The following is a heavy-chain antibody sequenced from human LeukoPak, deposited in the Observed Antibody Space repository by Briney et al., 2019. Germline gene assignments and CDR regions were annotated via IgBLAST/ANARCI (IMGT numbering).Heavy chain of an antibody. V-gene: IGHV1-46*01. CDR1: GYTFTSYY. J-gene: IGHJ3*02. D-gene: IGHD3-22*01. CDR3: ARDAYYYDSSGHFDAFDI. Sequence: ASVKVSCKASGYTFTSYYMHWVRQAPGQGLEWMGIINPSGGSTSYAQKFQGRVTMTRDMSTSTVYMELSSLRSEDTAVYYCARDAYYYDSSGHFDAFDIWGQGTMVTVSS. CDR2: INPSGGST.